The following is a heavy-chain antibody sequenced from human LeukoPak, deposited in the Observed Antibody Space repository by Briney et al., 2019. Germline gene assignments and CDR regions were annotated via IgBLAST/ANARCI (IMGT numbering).Heavy chain of an antibody. CDR2: IYSADSA. CDR3: AREVGGGATNYFDY. CDR1: GLTFSSYA. J-gene: IGHJ4*02. V-gene: IGHV3-53*01. Sequence: GGSLRLSCAASGLTFSSYAMTWVRQAPGKGLEWVSVIYSADSAYYADSVRGRFTISRDNSKNTLYLQMNSLRADDTAVYYCAREVGGGATNYFDYWGQGTLVTVSS. D-gene: IGHD1-26*01.